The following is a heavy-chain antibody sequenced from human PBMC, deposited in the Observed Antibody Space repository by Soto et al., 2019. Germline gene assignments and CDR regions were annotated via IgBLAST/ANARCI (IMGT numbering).Heavy chain of an antibody. CDR1: GFTFSSYA. CDR3: AKGGNVGSSSPYYYYYYMDV. V-gene: IGHV3-23*01. D-gene: IGHD6-6*01. J-gene: IGHJ6*03. Sequence: GGSLRLSCAASGFTFSSYAMSWVRQAPGKGLEWVSAISGSGGSTYYADSVKGRFTISRDNSKNTLYLQMNSLRAEDTAVYYCAKGGNVGSSSPYYYYYYMDVWGKGTTVTVSS. CDR2: ISGSGGST.